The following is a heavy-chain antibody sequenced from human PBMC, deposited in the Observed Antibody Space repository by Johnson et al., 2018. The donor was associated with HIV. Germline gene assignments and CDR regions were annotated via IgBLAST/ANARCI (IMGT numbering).Heavy chain of an antibody. V-gene: IGHV3-30*04. CDR3: AREGEGYSSSWYAFDI. CDR1: GFTFSSHA. D-gene: IGHD6-13*01. J-gene: IGHJ3*02. Sequence: QMQLVESGGGVVQPGRSLRLSCAASGFTFSSHAMHWVRQAPGKGLEWVTFISNDGSNKYYADSVRGRFTISRDNSKNTLYLQINSLRAEDTAVYYCAREGEGYSSSWYAFDIWGQGTMVTVSS. CDR2: ISNDGSNK.